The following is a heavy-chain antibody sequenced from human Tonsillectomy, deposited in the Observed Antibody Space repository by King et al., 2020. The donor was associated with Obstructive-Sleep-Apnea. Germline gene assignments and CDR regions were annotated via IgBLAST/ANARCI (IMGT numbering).Heavy chain of an antibody. J-gene: IGHJ4*02. CDR1: VYTFTGYY. D-gene: IGHD1-1*01. CDR3: ATCFEVPWNLPSDANFEY. Sequence: QLVQSGAEVKKPGASVKVSCKASVYTFTGYYMHWVRQAPGQGLQWMGWINPKSGDTNYAQKFQGRVTMPRDMSISTAYMELSRLTSDDRAVYYCATCFEVPWNLPSDANFEYWGQGTLVTVSS. V-gene: IGHV1-2*02. CDR2: INPKSGDT.